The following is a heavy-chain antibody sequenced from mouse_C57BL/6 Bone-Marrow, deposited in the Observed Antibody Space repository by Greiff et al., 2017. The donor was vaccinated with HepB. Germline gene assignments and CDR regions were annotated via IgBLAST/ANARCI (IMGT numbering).Heavy chain of an antibody. CDR2: IYPGSGST. D-gene: IGHD3-2*02. CDR1: GYTFTSYW. Sequence: QVQLQQPGAELVKPGASVKMSCKASGYTFTSYWITWVKQRPGQGLEWIGDIYPGSGSTNYNEKFKSKATLTVDTSSSTAYMQLSSLTSEDSAVYYCARMAQATSYFDYWGQGTTLTVSS. V-gene: IGHV1-55*01. CDR3: ARMAQATSYFDY. J-gene: IGHJ2*01.